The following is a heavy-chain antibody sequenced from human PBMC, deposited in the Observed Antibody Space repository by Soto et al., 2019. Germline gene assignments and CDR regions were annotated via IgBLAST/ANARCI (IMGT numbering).Heavy chain of an antibody. D-gene: IGHD2-21*02. CDR3: ARDRVVTAIRSKSFYYGMDV. Sequence: RSLRVYCADSGFTCIIYNMHWVRQAPGKGLEWVAVISYDGSNKYYADSVKGRFTISRDNSKNTLYLQMNSLRAEDTAVYYCARDRVVTAIRSKSFYYGMDVWGQGPTVTV. J-gene: IGHJ6*02. V-gene: IGHV3-30-3*01. CDR1: GFTCIIYN. CDR2: ISYDGSNK.